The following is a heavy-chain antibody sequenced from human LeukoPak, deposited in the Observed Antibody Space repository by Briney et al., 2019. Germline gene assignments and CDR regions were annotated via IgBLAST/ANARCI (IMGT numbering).Heavy chain of an antibody. D-gene: IGHD3-16*02. V-gene: IGHV3-23*01. J-gene: IGHJ4*02. CDR3: TTDGGAISY. CDR2: ISGSGVST. CDR1: GFTFSRYS. Sequence: GGSLRLSCEASGFTFSRYSMNWVRQAPGKGLEWVSGISGSGVSTYYADSVKGRFTISRDNSKNTLYLQMNSLKTEDTAVYYCTTDGGAISYWGQGTLVTVSS.